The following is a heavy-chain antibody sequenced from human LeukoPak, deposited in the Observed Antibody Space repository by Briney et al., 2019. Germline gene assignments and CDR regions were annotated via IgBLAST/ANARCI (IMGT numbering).Heavy chain of an antibody. Sequence: ASVKVSCKASGYTFTSYYMHWVRQAPGQGLEWMGIINPSGGSTSYAQKFQGRVTMTRDMSTSTVYMELSSLRSEDTAVYYCVRDQRGSHFDYWGQGTLVTVSS. CDR3: VRDQRGSHFDY. J-gene: IGHJ4*02. D-gene: IGHD1-26*01. V-gene: IGHV1-46*01. CDR1: GYTFTSYY. CDR2: INPSGGST.